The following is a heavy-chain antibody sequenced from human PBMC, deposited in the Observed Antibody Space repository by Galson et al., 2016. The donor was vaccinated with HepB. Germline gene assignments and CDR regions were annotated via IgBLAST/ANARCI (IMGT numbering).Heavy chain of an antibody. Sequence: SLRLSCAASGLSFSYCGMHWVRQAPGKGLEWVAVISSDGNNKYYVDSVKGRFTISRDDSKNTLYLQMNSLRAEDTAVYYCAKDKGTKYFDYWGRGTLVTVSS. J-gene: IGHJ4*02. D-gene: IGHD3-10*01. CDR2: ISSDGNNK. CDR1: GLSFSYCG. V-gene: IGHV3-30*18. CDR3: AKDKGTKYFDY.